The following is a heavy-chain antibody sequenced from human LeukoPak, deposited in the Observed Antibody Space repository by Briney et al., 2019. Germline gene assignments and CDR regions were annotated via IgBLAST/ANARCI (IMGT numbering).Heavy chain of an antibody. CDR1: GDTVSNKRSA. CDR2: TYYRSKWYK. CDR3: ARVNSWTEEPDTGFDY. D-gene: IGHD1-14*01. J-gene: IGHJ4*02. V-gene: IGHV6-1*01. Sequence: SQTLSLTCAISGDTVSNKRSAWNWIRQSPSRGLKWLGRTYYRSKWYKDYAVSVKSRITINPDKSKNQFSLQLNSVSLEDTAVYYCARVNSWTEEPDTGFDYWGQGILVTVSS.